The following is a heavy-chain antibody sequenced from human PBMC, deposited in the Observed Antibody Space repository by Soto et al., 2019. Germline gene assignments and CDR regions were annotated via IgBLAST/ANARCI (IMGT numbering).Heavy chain of an antibody. J-gene: IGHJ4*02. CDR2: IYPGDSDT. Sequence: GESLKISCKGSGYTFSSYWIGWVRQMPGKGLEWMGIIYPGDSDTRYSPSFQGQVTISADRSISTAYLQWNSLKASDTAMYYFARREAGSEYFDHWGQGTLVTVYS. D-gene: IGHD6-19*01. CDR1: GYTFSSYW. V-gene: IGHV5-51*01. CDR3: ARREAGSEYFDH.